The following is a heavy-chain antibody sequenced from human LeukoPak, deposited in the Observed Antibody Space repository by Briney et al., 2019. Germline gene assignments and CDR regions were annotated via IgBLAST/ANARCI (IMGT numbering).Heavy chain of an antibody. D-gene: IGHD5-18*01. Sequence: SETLSLTCTVSGGSISTYYWRWIRQPPGKRLEYLGYMYHSGIANYNPSLKSRVTISVDTSKNQFSLNLTSVTAADTAMYYCARGDGAYNYGYYFDYWGQGTLVTVSS. V-gene: IGHV4-59*01. CDR2: MYHSGIA. CDR1: GGSISTYY. CDR3: ARGDGAYNYGYYFDY. J-gene: IGHJ4*02.